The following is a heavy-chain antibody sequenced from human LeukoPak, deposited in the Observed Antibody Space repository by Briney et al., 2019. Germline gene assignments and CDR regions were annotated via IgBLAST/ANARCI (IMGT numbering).Heavy chain of an antibody. CDR3: AKDEGHSYGPYFDY. V-gene: IGHV3-30*02. D-gene: IGHD5-18*01. CDR1: GFTFSSYG. Sequence: GGSLRLSCAASGFTFSSYGMHWVRQAPGKGLEWVAFIRYDGSNKYYADSVKGRFTISRDNSKNSLYLQMNNLRTEDTALYYCAKDEGHSYGPYFDYWGQGTLVTVSS. J-gene: IGHJ4*02. CDR2: IRYDGSNK.